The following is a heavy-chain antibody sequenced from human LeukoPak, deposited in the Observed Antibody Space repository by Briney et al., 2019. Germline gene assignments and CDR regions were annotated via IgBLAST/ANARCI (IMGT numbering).Heavy chain of an antibody. CDR3: ARDFRLYDSSGYLDY. D-gene: IGHD3-22*01. CDR1: GFTFSDYS. J-gene: IGHJ4*02. V-gene: IGHV3-21*06. Sequence: PGGSPRLSCAASGFTFSDYSMNWVRQAPGKGLEWVSSISSDSNYIHYADSVKGRFTISRDNAKNSVYLQMNSLRAEDTAVYYCARDFRLYDSSGYLDYWGQGTLVTVSS. CDR2: ISSDSNYI.